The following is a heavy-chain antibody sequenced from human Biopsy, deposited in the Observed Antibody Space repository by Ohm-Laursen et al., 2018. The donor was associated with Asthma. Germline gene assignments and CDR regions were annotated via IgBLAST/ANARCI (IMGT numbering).Heavy chain of an antibody. CDR1: GYNFISFA. Sequence: ASVKVSCNPSGYNFISFAIHWVRQAPGQRLEWMGWVNTGNGDTKYPQKFQGRVTITRDTSASTAYMELRSLRSEDTATYYCARTYYDFLTGQVKDVFGVWGQGTMVTVSS. J-gene: IGHJ3*01. CDR2: VNTGNGDT. CDR3: ARTYYDFLTGQVKDVFGV. V-gene: IGHV1-3*04. D-gene: IGHD3-9*01.